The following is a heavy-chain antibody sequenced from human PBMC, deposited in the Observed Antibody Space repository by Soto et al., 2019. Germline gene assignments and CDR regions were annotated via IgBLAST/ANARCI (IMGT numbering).Heavy chain of an antibody. Sequence: QVQLVESGGGVVQPGRSLRLSCAASGFTFSSYAMHWVRQAPGKGLEWVAVISYDGSNKYYADSVKGRFTISRDNSKNTLYLQMNSLRAEDTAVYYCARDPYSSGPVSFDYWGQGTLVTVSS. D-gene: IGHD6-19*01. CDR2: ISYDGSNK. CDR1: GFTFSSYA. V-gene: IGHV3-30-3*01. CDR3: ARDPYSSGPVSFDY. J-gene: IGHJ4*02.